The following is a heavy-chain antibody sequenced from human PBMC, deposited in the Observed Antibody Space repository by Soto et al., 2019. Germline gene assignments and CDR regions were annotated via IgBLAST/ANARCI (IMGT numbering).Heavy chain of an antibody. Sequence: PGESLKISCKGSGYSFTSYWIGWVRQMPGKGLEWMGIIYPGDSDTRYSPSFQGQVTISADKSISTAYLQWSSLKASDTAMYYCATPKNSGYAQGDAFDIWGQGTMVTVSS. V-gene: IGHV5-51*01. J-gene: IGHJ3*02. CDR3: ATPKNSGYAQGDAFDI. D-gene: IGHD5-12*01. CDR2: IYPGDSDT. CDR1: GYSFTSYW.